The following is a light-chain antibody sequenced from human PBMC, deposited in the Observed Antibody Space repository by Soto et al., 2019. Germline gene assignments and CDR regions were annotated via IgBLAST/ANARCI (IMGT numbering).Light chain of an antibody. CDR3: SSYAGSNNYV. V-gene: IGLV2-8*01. CDR1: SGDVGGYNY. CDR2: EVS. Sequence: QSALTQPPSASGSPGQSVTISCTGTSGDVGGYNYVSWYQQHPGKAPKLMIFEVSERPSGVPDRFSASKSGNTASLTVSGLQAEDEGDYYCSSYAGSNNYVFGTGTKLTVL. J-gene: IGLJ1*01.